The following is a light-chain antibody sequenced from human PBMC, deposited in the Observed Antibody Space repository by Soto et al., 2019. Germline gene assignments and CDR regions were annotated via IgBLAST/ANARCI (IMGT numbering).Light chain of an antibody. J-gene: IGLJ1*01. CDR1: SSDVCGYNY. CDR3: SSSPSSSILV. V-gene: IGLV2-14*01. CDR2: EVS. Sequence: QSALTQPASVSGSPGQSITIACTGTSSDVCGYNYVSWYQQHPGKAPKLMIYEVSDRPSGVSTRCSASKSGNTPSMTISGLQAEEEADYYCSSSPSSSILVFGTGTKVTVL.